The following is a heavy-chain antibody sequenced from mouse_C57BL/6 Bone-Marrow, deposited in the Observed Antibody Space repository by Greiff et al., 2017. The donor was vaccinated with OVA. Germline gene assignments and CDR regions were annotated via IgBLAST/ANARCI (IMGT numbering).Heavy chain of an antibody. J-gene: IGHJ3*01. CDR2: IDPSDSYT. CDR3: ASIYYDYWFAY. D-gene: IGHD2-4*01. Sequence: QVHVKQSGAELVKPGASVKLSCKASGYTFTSYWMQWVKQRPGQGLEWIGEIDPSDSYTNYNQKFKGKATLTVDTSSSTAYMQLSSLTSEDSAVYYCASIYYDYWFAYWGQGTLVTVSA. V-gene: IGHV1-50*01. CDR1: GYTFTSYW.